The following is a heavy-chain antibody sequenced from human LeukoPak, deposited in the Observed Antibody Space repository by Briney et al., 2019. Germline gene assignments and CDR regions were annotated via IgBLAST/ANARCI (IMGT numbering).Heavy chain of an antibody. CDR3: ARDPGGHFDY. CDR1: GFTFSSYE. CDR2: ISSSGSTI. D-gene: IGHD2-8*02. Sequence: PGGSLRLSCAASGFTFSSYEMNWVRQAPGKGLEWVSYISSSGSTIYYADSVKGRFTISRDNAKNSLYLQMNSLRAEDTALYYCARDPGGHFDYWGQGTLVTVSS. V-gene: IGHV3-48*03. J-gene: IGHJ4*02.